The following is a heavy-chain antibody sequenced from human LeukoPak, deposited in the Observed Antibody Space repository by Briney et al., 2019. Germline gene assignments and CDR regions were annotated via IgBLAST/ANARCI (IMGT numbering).Heavy chain of an antibody. CDR3: AQLGDQN. CDR1: SGSLSDKY. Sequence: PSETLSLTCGVYSGSLSDKYWSWIRQPPGKGLEWIGEINPSGRTNYNPSLKSRVTISVDTSKNQFSLKLSSVTAADTAVYYCAQLGDQNWGQGTLVTVSS. D-gene: IGHD1-1*01. V-gene: IGHV4-34*01. CDR2: INPSGRT. J-gene: IGHJ4*02.